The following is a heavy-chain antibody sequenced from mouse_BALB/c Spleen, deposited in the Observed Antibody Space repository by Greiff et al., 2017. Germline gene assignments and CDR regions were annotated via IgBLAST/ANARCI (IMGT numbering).Heavy chain of an antibody. CDR1: GYSFTGYF. D-gene: IGHD2-1*01. Sequence: EVQVVESGPELVKPGASVKISCKASGYSFTGYFMNWVMQSHGKSLEWIGRINPYNGDTFYNQKFKGKATLTVDKSSSTAHMELRSLASEDSAVYYCARDGNGFAYWGQGTLVTVSA. J-gene: IGHJ3*01. CDR3: ARDGNGFAY. CDR2: INPYNGDT. V-gene: IGHV1-20*02.